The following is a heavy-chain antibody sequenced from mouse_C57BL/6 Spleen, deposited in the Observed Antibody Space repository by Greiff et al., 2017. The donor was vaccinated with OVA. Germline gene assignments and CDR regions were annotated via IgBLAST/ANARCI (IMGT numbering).Heavy chain of an antibody. CDR2: INPNNGGT. CDR3: ARSGGLGDFDY. J-gene: IGHJ2*01. D-gene: IGHD4-1*01. V-gene: IGHV1-26*01. CDR1: GYTFTDYY. Sequence: VQLQQSGPELVKPGASVKISCKASGYTFTDYYMNWVKQSHGKSLEWIGDINPNNGGTSYNQKFKGKATLTVDKSSSTAYMELRSLTSEDSAVYYCARSGGLGDFDYWGKGTTRTVSS.